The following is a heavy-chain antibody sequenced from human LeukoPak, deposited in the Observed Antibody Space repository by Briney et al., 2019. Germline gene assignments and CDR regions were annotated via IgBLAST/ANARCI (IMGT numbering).Heavy chain of an antibody. Sequence: PGGSLRLSCAASGFIFSGYWMNWVRQAPGKGLVWVSRINGDGSSTTYADSVKGRFTTSRDNAKNTLYLLMNSLRAEDTAVYYCARDPRYCGGDCYTFDYWGQGTLVTVSS. CDR2: INGDGSST. V-gene: IGHV3-74*03. CDR3: ARDPRYCGGDCYTFDY. D-gene: IGHD2-21*02. CDR1: GFIFSGYW. J-gene: IGHJ4*02.